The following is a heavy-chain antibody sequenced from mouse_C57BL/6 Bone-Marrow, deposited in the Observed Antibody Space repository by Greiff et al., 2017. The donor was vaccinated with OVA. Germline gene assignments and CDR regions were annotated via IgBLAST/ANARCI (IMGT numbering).Heavy chain of an antibody. D-gene: IGHD1-1*01. CDR1: GFTFSSYA. V-gene: IGHV5-9-1*02. CDR2: ISSGGVYI. Sequence: EVHLVGSGEGLVKPGGSLNLSCAASGFTFSSYAMSWFRQTPERRLEWVAYISSGGVYIYYADTVTGRFTISRDNARNTLYLQMSSLKSEDTAMYYCTRATTVVATDLDYWGQGTTLTVSS. J-gene: IGHJ2*01. CDR3: TRATTVVATDLDY.